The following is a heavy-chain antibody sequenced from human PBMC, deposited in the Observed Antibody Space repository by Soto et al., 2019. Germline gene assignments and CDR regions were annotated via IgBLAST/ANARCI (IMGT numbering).Heavy chain of an antibody. CDR3: ARDGHGMAV. CDR2: IFFTGSA. J-gene: IGHJ6*02. Sequence: SETLSLTCTVSGGSVSTGSYDWSWIRQPPGKGLEWIGKIFFTGSAHYNPSLRNRVTMSVDTSKDQFSLTLTSVTAADTAVYYCARDGHGMAVWGQGTRVTLSS. CDR1: GGSVSTGSYD. V-gene: IGHV4-61*01.